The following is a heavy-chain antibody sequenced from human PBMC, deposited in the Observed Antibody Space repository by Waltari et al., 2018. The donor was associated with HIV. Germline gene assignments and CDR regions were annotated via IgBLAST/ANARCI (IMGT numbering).Heavy chain of an antibody. CDR3: VRIQSGGSGSSWIDP. CDR1: GTSLNSYNW. J-gene: IGHJ5*02. CDR2: IYHAGST. D-gene: IGHD6-19*01. V-gene: IGHV4-4*02. Sequence: QVQLQESGPGLVKPSETLSLTCAVSGTSLNSYNWWTWVRQPPGKGLEWIGEIYHAGSTNYNQSLKSRVTISVDKSENQFSLDLRSVTAADTAIYYCVRIQSGGSGSSWIDPWGQGTLVTVSS.